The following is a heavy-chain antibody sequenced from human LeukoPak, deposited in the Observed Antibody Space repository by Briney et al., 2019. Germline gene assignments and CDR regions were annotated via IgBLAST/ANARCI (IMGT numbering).Heavy chain of an antibody. V-gene: IGHV3-9*01. Sequence: GGSLRLSCAASGFTFDDYAMHWVRQAPGKGLEWVSGISWNSGSIGYANSVKGRFTISRDNAKNSLYLQMNSLRAEDTALYYCAKDLIAAAGTGGSASYYYYGMDVWGQGTTVTVSS. D-gene: IGHD6-13*01. CDR2: ISWNSGSI. CDR3: AKDLIAAAGTGGSASYYYYGMDV. CDR1: GFTFDDYA. J-gene: IGHJ6*02.